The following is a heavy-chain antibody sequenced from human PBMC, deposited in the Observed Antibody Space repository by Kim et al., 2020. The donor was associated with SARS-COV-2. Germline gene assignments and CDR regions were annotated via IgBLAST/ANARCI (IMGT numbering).Heavy chain of an antibody. CDR2: VDHSGST. CDR1: GGSFSAYH. J-gene: IGHJ4*02. D-gene: IGHD2-8*01. Sequence: SETLSLTCAVYGGSFSAYHWSWIRQPPGKGLEWIGEVDHSGSTNYNPSLKSRVTISVDTSKNQFSLKLRSVTAADTAMYYCAETKDSFDYWGQGTLVTVS. V-gene: IGHV4-34*01. CDR3: AETKDSFDY.